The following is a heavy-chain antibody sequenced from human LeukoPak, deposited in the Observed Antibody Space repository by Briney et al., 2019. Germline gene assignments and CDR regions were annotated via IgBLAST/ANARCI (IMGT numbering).Heavy chain of an antibody. D-gene: IGHD1-26*01. J-gene: IGHJ4*02. CDR2: IYYSGST. Sequence: SETLSLTCTVSGGSISSYYRRWIRQPPGKGMEWVGYIYYSGSTNYNPSLKSRVTISVDTSKSQFSLKLSSVTAADTAVYYCARDSGSYQSPFDYWGQGTLVTVSS. CDR3: ARDSGSYQSPFDY. CDR1: GGSISSYY. V-gene: IGHV4-59*01.